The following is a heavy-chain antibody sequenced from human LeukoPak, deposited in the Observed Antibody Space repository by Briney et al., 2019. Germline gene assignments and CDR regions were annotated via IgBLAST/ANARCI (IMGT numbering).Heavy chain of an antibody. J-gene: IGHJ4*02. CDR1: GGTFSSYA. V-gene: IGHV1-46*01. CDR2: INPSGGTS. Sequence: GASVKVSCKASGGTFSSYAISWVRQAPGQGLEWMGMINPSGGTSNYAQKFQGRVTMTRDMSTNTVYMELSSLRFEDTAVYYCTCYCTADSWGQGTLVTVSS. CDR3: TCYCTADS. D-gene: IGHD2-8*02.